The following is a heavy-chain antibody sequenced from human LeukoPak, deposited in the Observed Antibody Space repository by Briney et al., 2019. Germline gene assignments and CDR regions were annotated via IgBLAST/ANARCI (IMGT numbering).Heavy chain of an antibody. J-gene: IGHJ4*02. CDR3: AKGMGSPALDPSDY. D-gene: IGHD3/OR15-3a*01. CDR2: ISGSGGST. CDR1: GFTFSSYA. V-gene: IGHV3-23*01. Sequence: GGSLRLSCAASGFTFSSYAMSWVRQSPGKGLEWVSVISGSGGSTYYADSVEGRLTISRDNSKNTLYLQMNSLRAEDTAVYYCAKGMGSPALDPSDYWGQGTLVTVSS.